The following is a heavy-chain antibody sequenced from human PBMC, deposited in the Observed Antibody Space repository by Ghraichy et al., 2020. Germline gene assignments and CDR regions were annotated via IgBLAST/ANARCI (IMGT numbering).Heavy chain of an antibody. CDR3: ANLGFGDLANRDYYGLDV. V-gene: IGHV3-30*19. D-gene: IGHD3-10*01. CDR2: ISSDGTNQ. CDR1: GFMFGSYG. J-gene: IGHJ6*02. Sequence: GGSLRLSCAASGFMFGSYGLHWVRQAPGKGPEWVSFISSDGTNQYFADSVKGRFTISRDNSKNTLYLQINSLSTEDTAVYYCANLGFGDLANRDYYGLDVWGQGTTVTVS.